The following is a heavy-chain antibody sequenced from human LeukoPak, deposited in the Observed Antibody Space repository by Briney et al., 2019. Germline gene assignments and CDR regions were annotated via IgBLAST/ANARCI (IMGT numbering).Heavy chain of an antibody. Sequence: PSETLSLTCAVSGYSISSGYYWGWIRQPPGKGLAWIGSIYHSGSTYYNPSLKGRVTISVDTSKNQFSLKLSSVTAADTAVYYCARQGGGRITIFGVVIPFDYWGQGTLVTVSS. D-gene: IGHD3-3*01. CDR3: ARQGGGRITIFGVVIPFDY. V-gene: IGHV4-38-2*01. CDR1: GYSISSGYY. J-gene: IGHJ4*02. CDR2: IYHSGST.